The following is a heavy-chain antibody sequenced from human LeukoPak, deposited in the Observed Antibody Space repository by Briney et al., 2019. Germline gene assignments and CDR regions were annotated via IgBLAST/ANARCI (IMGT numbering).Heavy chain of an antibody. D-gene: IGHD3-22*01. CDR3: ARALDYYDSSGERAYYFDY. J-gene: IGHJ4*02. CDR1: GVTISSSDYY. Sequence: SQTLSLTCTVSGVTISSSDYYWSWLRQPPGKGRAWIGYSYYSRSTYYNPSLKSRVTISVDTSKNQFSLKLSSVTAADTAVYYCARALDYYDSSGERAYYFDYWGQGTLGTVSS. V-gene: IGHV4-30-4*01. CDR2: SYYSRST.